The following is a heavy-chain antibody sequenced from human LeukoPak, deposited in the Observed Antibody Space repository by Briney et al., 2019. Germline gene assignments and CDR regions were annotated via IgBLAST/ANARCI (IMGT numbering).Heavy chain of an antibody. D-gene: IGHD3-16*01. CDR2: ISGSGRNT. J-gene: IGHJ6*03. CDR1: GLSFSSHA. Sequence: GGSLRLSCAASGLSFSSHAMSWVRQAPGKGLEWVAVISGSGRNTYYADSVQGRFTISRDNSNNTLYLQMSFLGAGDAAVYYCAKSIEGAVRGTYYYYSYMDVWGKGATVTVSS. CDR3: AKSIEGAVRGTYYYYSYMDV. V-gene: IGHV3-23*01.